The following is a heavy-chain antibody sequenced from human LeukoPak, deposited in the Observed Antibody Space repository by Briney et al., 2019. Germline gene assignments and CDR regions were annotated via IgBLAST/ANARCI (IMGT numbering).Heavy chain of an antibody. Sequence: KPSETLSLTCTVSGGSISSSSYYWGWIRQPPGKGLEWIGSIYYSGSTCYNPSLKSRVTISVDTSKNQFSLKLSSVTAADTAVYYCARGYSSSWYYFDYWGQGTLVTVSS. D-gene: IGHD6-13*01. J-gene: IGHJ4*02. V-gene: IGHV4-39*07. CDR3: ARGYSSSWYYFDY. CDR2: IYYSGST. CDR1: GGSISSSSYY.